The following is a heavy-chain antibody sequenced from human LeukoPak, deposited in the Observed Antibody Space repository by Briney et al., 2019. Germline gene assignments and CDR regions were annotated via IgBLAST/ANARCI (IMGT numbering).Heavy chain of an antibody. D-gene: IGHD6-19*01. J-gene: IGHJ6*03. CDR1: GYTFTSYG. Sequence: ASVKVSCKASGYTFTSYGISWVRQAPGQGLEWMGWINPNSGGTNYAQKFQGRVTMTRDTSISTAYMELSRLRSDDTAVYYCARAGIAVAGTPFYYYYYYMDVWGKGTTVTISS. CDR2: INPNSGGT. V-gene: IGHV1-2*02. CDR3: ARAGIAVAGTPFYYYYYYMDV.